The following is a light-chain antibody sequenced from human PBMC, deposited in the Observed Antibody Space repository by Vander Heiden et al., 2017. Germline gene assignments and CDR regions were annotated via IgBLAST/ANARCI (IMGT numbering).Light chain of an antibody. J-gene: IGKJ5*01. V-gene: IGKV2-28*01. CDR1: QSLLHSNGYNY. CDR3: MQTLQTPIT. CDR2: LGS. Sequence: DIVTTQSPLSLPVTPGEPASISCRSSQSLLHSNGYNYLDWYLQKPGQSPQPLIYLGSNRASGVPDRFSGSGSGTDFTLKISRVEAEDVGVYYCMQTLQTPITSGQGTRLEIK.